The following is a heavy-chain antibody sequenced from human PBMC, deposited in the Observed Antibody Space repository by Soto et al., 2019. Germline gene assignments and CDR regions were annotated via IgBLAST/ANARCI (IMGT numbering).Heavy chain of an antibody. CDR1: GFTFSDYY. Sequence: GGSLRLSCAASGFTFSDYYMSWIRQAPGKGLEWVAYISNSGSSIYYADSLRGRFTLSRDNAKNSLYLQMNSLRAEDTAVYYCARDYSSYGPFDYWGQGTLVTVSS. J-gene: IGHJ4*02. CDR2: ISNSGSSI. V-gene: IGHV3-11*04. D-gene: IGHD5-18*01. CDR3: ARDYSSYGPFDY.